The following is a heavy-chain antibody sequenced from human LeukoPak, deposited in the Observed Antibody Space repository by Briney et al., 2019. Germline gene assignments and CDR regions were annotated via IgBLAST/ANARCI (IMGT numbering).Heavy chain of an antibody. CDR1: GGSMFSYY. J-gene: IGHJ4*02. V-gene: IGHV4-59*01. D-gene: IGHD3-9*01. Sequence: SETLSLTCSVSGGSMFSYYWSWIRQPPGKGLEWVGYIYYTGSTNYNPSLKSRVTISLDTSKKQLSLKLSSVTAADTAVYYCASSYMGMTTINFDSWGQGTLVTVSS. CDR3: ASSYMGMTTINFDS. CDR2: IYYTGST.